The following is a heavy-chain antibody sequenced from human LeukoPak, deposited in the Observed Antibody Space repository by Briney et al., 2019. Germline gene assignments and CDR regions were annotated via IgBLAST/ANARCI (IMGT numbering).Heavy chain of an antibody. J-gene: IGHJ4*02. V-gene: IGHV4-38-2*01. CDR3: ARMTEGGGHCCLENDY. Sequence: PSETLSLTCAVSGYSISSGYYWGWIRQPPGKGLEWIGSIYHSGSTYYNPSLKSRVTISVDTSKNQFSLKLSSVTAADTAVYYCARMTEGGGHCCLENDYWGQGTLVTVSS. CDR1: GYSISSGYY. CDR2: IYHSGST. D-gene: IGHD2-21*01.